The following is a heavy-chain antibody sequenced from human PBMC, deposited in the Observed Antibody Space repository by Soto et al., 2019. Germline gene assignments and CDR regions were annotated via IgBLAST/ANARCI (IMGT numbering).Heavy chain of an antibody. D-gene: IGHD6-19*01. CDR2: IIPIFGTA. CDR1: GGTFSSYA. V-gene: IGHV1-69*13. Sequence: SVKVSCKGSGGTFSSYAISWVRQAPGQGLEWMGGIIPIFGTANYAQKFQGRVTITADESTSTAYMELSSLRSEDTAVYYCARDEGSGWFFDYWGQGTLVTVSS. J-gene: IGHJ4*02. CDR3: ARDEGSGWFFDY.